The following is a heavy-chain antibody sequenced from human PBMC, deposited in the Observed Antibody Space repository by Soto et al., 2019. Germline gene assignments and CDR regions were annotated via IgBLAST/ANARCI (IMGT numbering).Heavy chain of an antibody. CDR2: IYYSGST. J-gene: IGHJ6*02. Sequence: PSETLSLTCTVSGGSISSGDYYWSWIRQPPGKGLEWIGYIYYSGSTYYNPSLKSRVTISIDTSKNQFSRKLSSVTAADTAVYYCAREIRYYYGMDVWGQGTTVTVSS. CDR3: AREIRYYYGMDV. CDR1: GGSISSGDYY. V-gene: IGHV4-30-4*01.